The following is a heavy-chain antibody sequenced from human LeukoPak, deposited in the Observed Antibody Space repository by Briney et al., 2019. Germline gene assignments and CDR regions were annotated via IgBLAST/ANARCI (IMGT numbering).Heavy chain of an antibody. D-gene: IGHD3-22*01. J-gene: IGHJ4*02. Sequence: NPSETLSLTCAVYGGSFSGYYWSWIRQPPGKGLEWIGEINHSGSTNYNPSLKSRVTISVDTSKNQFSLKLSSVTAADTAVYYCARDHGGRWLFRNYPTAVDYWGQGTLVTVSS. CDR3: ARDHGGRWLFRNYPTAVDY. CDR1: GGSFSGYY. V-gene: IGHV4-34*01. CDR2: INHSGST.